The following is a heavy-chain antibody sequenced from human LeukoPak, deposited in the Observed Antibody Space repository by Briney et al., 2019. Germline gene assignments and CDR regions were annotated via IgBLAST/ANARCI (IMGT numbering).Heavy chain of an antibody. CDR2: ISGSGGIT. D-gene: IGHD3-3*01. CDR1: GFGFSSYD. J-gene: IGHJ4*02. V-gene: IGHV3-23*01. CDR3: ARDQYDTWSRRGNFDS. Sequence: GGSLRLSCAASGFGFSSYDMSWVRQAPGMVLEWVARISGSGGITKYADSVKGRFTISRDNSKDTVYLQMTSLRAEDTAVFYCARDQYDTWSRRGNFDSWGQGTLVIVSS.